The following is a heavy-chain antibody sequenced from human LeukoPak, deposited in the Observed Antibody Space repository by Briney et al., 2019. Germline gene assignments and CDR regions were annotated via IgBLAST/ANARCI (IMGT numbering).Heavy chain of an antibody. CDR1: GFTFSSYS. V-gene: IGHV3-21*01. Sequence: GGSLRLSCAASGFTFSSYSMNWVRQAPGKGLEWVSSISSSSSYIYYADSVKGRFTISRDNAKNSLYLQMNSLRAEDTAVYYCARGPGYYDSSGSRSDPNWGQGTLVTVSS. J-gene: IGHJ4*02. CDR3: ARGPGYYDSSGSRSDPN. CDR2: ISSSSSYI. D-gene: IGHD3-22*01.